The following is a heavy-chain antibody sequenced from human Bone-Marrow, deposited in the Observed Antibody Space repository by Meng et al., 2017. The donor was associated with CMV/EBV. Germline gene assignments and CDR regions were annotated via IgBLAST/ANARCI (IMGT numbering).Heavy chain of an antibody. CDR3: ARGPYYDGSGPFDY. D-gene: IGHD3-22*01. CDR1: GASISSTSSY. Sequence: SETLSLTCTVSGASISSTSSYWGWIRRPPGKGLEWIGSIYYTGSTYYNPSLKSRVTISVDTSKNQFALKVRSVTAADTAVYYCARGPYYDGSGPFDYWGQGTLVTASS. CDR2: IYYTGST. V-gene: IGHV4-39*06. J-gene: IGHJ4*02.